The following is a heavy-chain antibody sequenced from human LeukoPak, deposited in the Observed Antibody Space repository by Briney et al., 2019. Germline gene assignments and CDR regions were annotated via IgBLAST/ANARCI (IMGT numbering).Heavy chain of an antibody. CDR3: ARESKSYDGSGYYHDS. J-gene: IGHJ4*02. CDR2: IYASGGT. D-gene: IGHD3-22*01. Sequence: SASLSLTCSVAGASISIYYWSWIRQPAGKGLEWIGRIYASGGTDYNPSLKSRVTMSVDTSKNQFSLKLWSVTAADTAVYYCARESKSYDGSGYYHDSWGQGTLVTVSS. V-gene: IGHV4-4*07. CDR1: GASISIYY.